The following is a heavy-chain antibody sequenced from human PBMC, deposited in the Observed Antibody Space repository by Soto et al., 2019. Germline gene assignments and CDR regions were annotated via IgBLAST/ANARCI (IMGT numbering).Heavy chain of an antibody. CDR1: FS. J-gene: IGHJ4*02. CDR2: IYHTGST. Sequence: FSWRWIRPPPGKRLEWIGYIYHTGSTNYNPSLRSRVTISIDTSKNQFSLQLSSVTAADTAVYFCTRYPRLDCWGQRTLVSVSS. CDR3: TRYPRLDC. V-gene: IGHV4-59*08.